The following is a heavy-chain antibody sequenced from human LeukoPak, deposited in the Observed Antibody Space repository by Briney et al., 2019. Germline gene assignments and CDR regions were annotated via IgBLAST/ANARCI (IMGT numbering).Heavy chain of an antibody. Sequence: GGSLRLSCAPSGFTFSSYAMSWVRQAPGKGLEWVSGISGSGGSTYYADSVKGRFTISRDNSKNTLYLQMNSLRAEDTAVYYCAKRYGDYPSYPFDIWGQGTMVTVSS. CDR2: ISGSGGST. CDR1: GFTFSSYA. V-gene: IGHV3-23*01. J-gene: IGHJ3*02. D-gene: IGHD4-17*01. CDR3: AKRYGDYPSYPFDI.